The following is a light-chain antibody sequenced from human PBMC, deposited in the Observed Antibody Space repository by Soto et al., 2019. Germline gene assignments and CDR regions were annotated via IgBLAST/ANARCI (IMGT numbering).Light chain of an antibody. CDR3: QQYSDWPRT. CDR2: DAS. J-gene: IGKJ1*01. CDR1: QRVSSN. Sequence: EIVMTQFPATLSVSPGERATLSCRASQRVSSNLAWYQQKPGQAPSLLIYDASTRATGVPDRFSGSGSVTEFTLTISSLQSEDFAVYYCQQYSDWPRTFGQGTKVEIK. V-gene: IGKV3-15*01.